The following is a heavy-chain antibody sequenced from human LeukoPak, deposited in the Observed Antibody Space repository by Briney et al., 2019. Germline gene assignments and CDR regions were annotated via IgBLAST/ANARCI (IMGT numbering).Heavy chain of an antibody. Sequence: GGSLRLSCAASGFTFSSYEMNWVRQAPGKGLEWVSYIGSSVTIIYYADSVKGRFTISRDNAKNSLYLQMNSLRAEDTAVYYCAREEGGNYFDAWGPRTLVTVSS. V-gene: IGHV3-48*03. CDR2: IGSSVTII. J-gene: IGHJ4*02. D-gene: IGHD1-26*01. CDR1: GFTFSSYE. CDR3: AREEGGNYFDA.